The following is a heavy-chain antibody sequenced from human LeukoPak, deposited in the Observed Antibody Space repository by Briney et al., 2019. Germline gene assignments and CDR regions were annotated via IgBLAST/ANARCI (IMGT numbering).Heavy chain of an antibody. Sequence: GGYLRLSCVGSGFTFSNYAMMWVRQTQGKRLEWVSAIRGSGTRTFYADSVKGRFTIFRDNFKNTVYLQMNNLRADDSAVYYCARDPNGDYIGAFDFQRWGLGTQVTVSS. CDR1: GFTFSNYA. CDR2: IRGSGTRT. J-gene: IGHJ1*01. CDR3: ARDPNGDYIGAFDFQR. D-gene: IGHD4-17*01. V-gene: IGHV3-23*01.